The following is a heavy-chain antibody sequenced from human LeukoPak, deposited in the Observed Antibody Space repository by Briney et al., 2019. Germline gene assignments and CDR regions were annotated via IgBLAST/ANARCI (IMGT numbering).Heavy chain of an antibody. D-gene: IGHD6-6*01. CDR3: ARHVWGSISYMDV. V-gene: IGHV4-38-2*01. J-gene: IGHJ6*03. CDR1: HFSLFIIYY. CDR2: IYHSGSI. Sequence: PSETLSLTSAVAHFSLFIIYYWGWTRQPPGKGLEGIGPIYHSGSIYYNPSLRSRGTISVDTSKNQFSLRLSSVTAADTAVYYCARHVWGSISYMDVWGKGTTVTASS.